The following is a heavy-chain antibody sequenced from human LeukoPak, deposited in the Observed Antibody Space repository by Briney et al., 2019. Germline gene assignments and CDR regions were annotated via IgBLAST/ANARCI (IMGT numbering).Heavy chain of an antibody. Sequence: SGGSLKLSCAASGLSFSGSAMHWVRQASGRGLEWPGRIRSKANSYVTAYAASVNGRFTISRDNSKNTLYLQMNSLRAEDTAVYYCAKDRHYDFWSGYYDGDAFDIWGQGTMVTVSS. CDR1: GLSFSGSA. CDR3: AKDRHYDFWSGYYDGDAFDI. CDR2: IRSKANSYVT. V-gene: IGHV3-73*01. D-gene: IGHD3-3*01. J-gene: IGHJ3*02.